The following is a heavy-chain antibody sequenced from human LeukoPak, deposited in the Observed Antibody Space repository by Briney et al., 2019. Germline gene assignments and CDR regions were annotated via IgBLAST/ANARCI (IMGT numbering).Heavy chain of an antibody. CDR1: GFTLSSYG. D-gene: IGHD6-13*01. J-gene: IGHJ4*02. Sequence: PGRSLRLSCAASGFTLSSYGMHWVRQAPGKGLEWVAVIWYDGSNKYYADSVKGRFTISRDNSKNTLYLQMNSLRAEDTAVYYCARDGLRAAGTHFDYWGQGTLVTVSS. V-gene: IGHV3-33*01. CDR3: ARDGLRAAGTHFDY. CDR2: IWYDGSNK.